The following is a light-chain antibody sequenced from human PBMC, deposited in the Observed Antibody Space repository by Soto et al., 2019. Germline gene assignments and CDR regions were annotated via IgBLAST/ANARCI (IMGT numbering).Light chain of an antibody. Sequence: EIVLTQSPGTLSLSPGERATLSCRASQSVSSSYLAWYQQKPGQAPRLLIYGASSRATGIPDRFSGSGSGTDFILTISRLEPEDFAGDYCQQYGSSPKTFGQGTKVEIK. CDR3: QQYGSSPKT. V-gene: IGKV3-20*01. J-gene: IGKJ1*01. CDR1: QSVSSSY. CDR2: GAS.